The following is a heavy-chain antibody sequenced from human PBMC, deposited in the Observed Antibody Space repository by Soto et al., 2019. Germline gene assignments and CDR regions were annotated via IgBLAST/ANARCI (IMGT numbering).Heavy chain of an antibody. CDR1: GYTFTSYG. Sequence: QVQLVQSGAEVKKPGASVKVSCKASGYTFTSYGISWVRQAPGQGLEWMGWISAYNGNTNYAQKLQGRVTMTTDTSTSTAYMELRRLRSDDTAVYYCARDRGYSGYVDGGLSWFDPWGQGTLVTVSS. D-gene: IGHD5-12*01. CDR2: ISAYNGNT. J-gene: IGHJ5*02. V-gene: IGHV1-18*04. CDR3: ARDRGYSGYVDGGLSWFDP.